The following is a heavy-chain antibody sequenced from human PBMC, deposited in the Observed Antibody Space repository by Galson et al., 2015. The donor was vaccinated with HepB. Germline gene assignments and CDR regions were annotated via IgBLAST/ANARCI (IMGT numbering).Heavy chain of an antibody. CDR3: ARDLLLWFGELLMTPYYYGMDV. D-gene: IGHD3-10*01. J-gene: IGHJ6*02. Sequence: SLRLSCAASGFTFSSYSMNWVRQAPGKGLEWVSSISSSSSYIYYADSVKGRFTISRDNAKNSLYLQVNSLRAEDTAVYYCARDLLLWFGELLMTPYYYGMDVWGQGTTVTVSS. CDR2: ISSSSSYI. V-gene: IGHV3-21*01. CDR1: GFTFSSYS.